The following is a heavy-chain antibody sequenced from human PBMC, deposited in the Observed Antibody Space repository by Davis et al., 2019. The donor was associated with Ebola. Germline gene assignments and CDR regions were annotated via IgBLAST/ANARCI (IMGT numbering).Heavy chain of an antibody. V-gene: IGHV5-51*01. CDR3: ARGYCSGGSCPGYFDY. D-gene: IGHD2-15*01. Sequence: GESLKISCKGSGYSFTSYWIGWVRQMPGKGLEWMGIIYPGDSDTRYSPSFQGQVTISADKSISTAYLQWSGLKASDTAMYYCARGYCSGGSCPGYFDYWGQGTLVTVSS. CDR2: IYPGDSDT. CDR1: GYSFTSYW. J-gene: IGHJ4*02.